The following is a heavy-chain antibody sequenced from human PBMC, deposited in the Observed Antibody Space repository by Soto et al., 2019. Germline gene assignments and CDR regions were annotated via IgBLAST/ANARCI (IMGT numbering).Heavy chain of an antibody. CDR1: GYTFTSYA. V-gene: IGHV1-3*01. J-gene: IGHJ4*02. Sequence: QVQLVQSGAEVKKPGASVKVSCKASGYTFTSYAMHWVRQAPGQRLEWMGWINAGNGNTKYSQKFQGRVTITRDTAASTAYMELSSLRSEDTAVYYCAKGSAPSTFDYWGQGTLVTVSS. CDR2: INAGNGNT. CDR3: AKGSAPSTFDY.